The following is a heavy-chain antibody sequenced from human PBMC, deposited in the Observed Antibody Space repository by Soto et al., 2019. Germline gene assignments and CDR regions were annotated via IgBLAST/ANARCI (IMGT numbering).Heavy chain of an antibody. Sequence: PGGSLRLSCAASRFTFTSYWMSWVRQAPGKGLEWVANIKQDGSERYYVDSVKGRFTISRDNSKNTLYLQMNSLRAEDTAVYYCAKDEWLAPDYWGQGTLVTVSS. CDR2: IKQDGSER. CDR3: AKDEWLAPDY. CDR1: RFTFTSYW. V-gene: IGHV3-7*01. J-gene: IGHJ4*02. D-gene: IGHD6-19*01.